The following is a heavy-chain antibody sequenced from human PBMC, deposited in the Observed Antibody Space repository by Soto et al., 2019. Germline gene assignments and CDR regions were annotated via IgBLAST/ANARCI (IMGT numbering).Heavy chain of an antibody. Sequence: ASVKVSCKASGYTFTSHYMHWVRQAPGQGLEWMGIINPSGGSTNNAQKYQGRVTMTRDTSTSTVYMELSNLRSEDTAVYYCAREPEQQLATNSWFDPWGQGTLVTVSS. CDR2: INPSGGST. CDR3: AREPEQQLATNSWFDP. D-gene: IGHD6-13*01. J-gene: IGHJ5*02. CDR1: GYTFTSHY. V-gene: IGHV1-46*01.